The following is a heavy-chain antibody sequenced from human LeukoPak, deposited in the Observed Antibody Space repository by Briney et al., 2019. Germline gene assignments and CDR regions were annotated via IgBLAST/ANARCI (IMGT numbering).Heavy chain of an antibody. Sequence: TSDTLSLTCIISDDSISSSTYYWSWIRQPPGKGLEWIGEINHSGSTNYNPSLKSRVTISVDTSKNQFSLKLSSVTAADTAVYYCARVEFQANYYDSSGDYFDYWGQGTLVTVSS. D-gene: IGHD3-22*01. CDR3: ARVEFQANYYDSSGDYFDY. V-gene: IGHV4-39*07. CDR2: INHSGST. J-gene: IGHJ4*02. CDR1: DDSISSSTYY.